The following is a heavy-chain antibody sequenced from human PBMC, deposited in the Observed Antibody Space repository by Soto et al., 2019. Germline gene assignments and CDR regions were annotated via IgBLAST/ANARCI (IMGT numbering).Heavy chain of an antibody. Sequence: VASVKVSCKASGYTFTSYYIHWVRQAPGQGLEWMGMINPIGASTSYAQKFQGRVTMTRDTSTSTVYMELSSLRSEDTAVYYCARNDNSGLDYWGQGTLVTVSS. CDR2: INPIGAST. CDR3: ARNDNSGLDY. CDR1: GYTFTSYY. V-gene: IGHV1-46*01. D-gene: IGHD3-22*01. J-gene: IGHJ4*02.